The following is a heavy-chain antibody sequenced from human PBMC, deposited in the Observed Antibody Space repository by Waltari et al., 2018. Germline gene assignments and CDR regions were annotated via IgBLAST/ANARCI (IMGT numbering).Heavy chain of an antibody. CDR3: ARFFYVDYGDGMDV. Sequence: QVQLVQSGAEVKKPGASVKVSCKASGYTFTGYYMHWVRQAPGQGLEWMGWINRNSCGTNYAQKFQGWVTMTMDTSISTAYMELSRLRADDTAVYYCARFFYVDYGDGMDVWGQGTTVTVSS. CDR1: GYTFTGYY. D-gene: IGHD4-17*01. J-gene: IGHJ6*02. V-gene: IGHV1-2*04. CDR2: INRNSCGT.